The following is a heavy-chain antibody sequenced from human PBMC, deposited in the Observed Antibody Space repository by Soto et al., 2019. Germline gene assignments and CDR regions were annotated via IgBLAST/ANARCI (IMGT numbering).Heavy chain of an antibody. Sequence: QVQLVQSGAEVKKPGASVKVSCKASGYTFTSYGISWVRQAPGQGLEGMGWISAYNGNTNYAQKRQGRVTMTTDTSTSTAYMELRSLRSDDTAVYYCARDSSPYGDYVGFDYWGQGTLVTVSS. J-gene: IGHJ4*02. CDR1: GYTFTSYG. D-gene: IGHD4-17*01. CDR3: ARDSSPYGDYVGFDY. CDR2: ISAYNGNT. V-gene: IGHV1-18*01.